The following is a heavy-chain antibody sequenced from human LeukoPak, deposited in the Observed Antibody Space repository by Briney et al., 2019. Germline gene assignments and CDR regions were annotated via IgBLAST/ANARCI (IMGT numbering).Heavy chain of an antibody. CDR1: GYTFTSYG. Sequence: GASVKVSRKASGYTFTSYGVSWVRQAAGQGLEWMGWVNSYNGDTNYAQKLRGRVTMTTDTSTSTAYMELRGLRSDDTAVYYCARGFCSSSSCHYYYYMDVWGKGTTVTVSS. CDR2: VNSYNGDT. J-gene: IGHJ6*03. D-gene: IGHD2-2*01. CDR3: ARGFCSSSSCHYYYYMDV. V-gene: IGHV1-18*01.